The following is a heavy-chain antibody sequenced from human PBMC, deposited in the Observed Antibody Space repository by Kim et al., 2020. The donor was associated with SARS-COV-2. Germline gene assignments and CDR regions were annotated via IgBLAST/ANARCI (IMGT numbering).Heavy chain of an antibody. D-gene: IGHD2-2*01. CDR1: GGTFSSYA. V-gene: IGHV1-69*13. CDR2: IIPIFGTA. Sequence: SVKVSCKASGGTFSSYAISWVRQAPGQGLEWMGGIIPIFGTANYAQKFQGRVTITADESTSTAYMELSSLRSEDTAVYYCARVLDCSSTSCYGGYYYGMDVWGQGTTVTVSS. CDR3: ARVLDCSSTSCYGGYYYGMDV. J-gene: IGHJ6*02.